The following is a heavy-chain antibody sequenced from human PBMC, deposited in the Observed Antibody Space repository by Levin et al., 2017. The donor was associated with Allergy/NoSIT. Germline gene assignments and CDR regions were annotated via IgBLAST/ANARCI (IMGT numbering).Heavy chain of an antibody. CDR1: GGSISSYY. J-gene: IGHJ3*02. Sequence: SETLSLTCTVSGGSISSYYWSWIRQPAGKGLEWIGRIYTSGSTNYNPSLKSRVTMSVDTSKNQFSLKLSSVTAADTAVYYCARVGNQLGKEDAFDIWGQGTMVTVSS. CDR2: IYTSGST. CDR3: ARVGNQLGKEDAFDI. D-gene: IGHD7-27*01. V-gene: IGHV4-4*07.